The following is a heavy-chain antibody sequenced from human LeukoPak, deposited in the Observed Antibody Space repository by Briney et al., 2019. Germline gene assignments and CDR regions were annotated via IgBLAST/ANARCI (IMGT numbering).Heavy chain of an antibody. D-gene: IGHD6-13*01. Sequence: GGSLRLSCAASGFTFSSYSMNWVRQAPGKGLEWVSYVSSSSSTTYYADSVKGRFTISRDNSKNTLHLQMNSLRAEDTAVYYCAKAPIAAADGAGGYWGQGTLVTVSS. CDR3: AKAPIAAADGAGGY. CDR1: GFTFSSYS. CDR2: VSSSSSTT. V-gene: IGHV3-48*01. J-gene: IGHJ4*02.